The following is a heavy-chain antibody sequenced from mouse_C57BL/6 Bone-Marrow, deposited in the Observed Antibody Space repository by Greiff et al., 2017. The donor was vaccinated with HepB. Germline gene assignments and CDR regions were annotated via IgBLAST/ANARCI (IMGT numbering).Heavy chain of an antibody. CDR3: TRDQRGGYHWYFDV. D-gene: IGHD2-2*01. V-gene: IGHV5-9-1*02. CDR2: ISSGGDYI. Sequence: EVKLVESGEGLVKPGGSLKLSCAASGFTFSSYAMSWVRQTPEKRLEWVAYISSGGDYIYYADTVQGRFTISRDNARNTLYLQMSSLKSEDTAMYYCTRDQRGGYHWYFDVWGTGTTVTVSS. J-gene: IGHJ1*03. CDR1: GFTFSSYA.